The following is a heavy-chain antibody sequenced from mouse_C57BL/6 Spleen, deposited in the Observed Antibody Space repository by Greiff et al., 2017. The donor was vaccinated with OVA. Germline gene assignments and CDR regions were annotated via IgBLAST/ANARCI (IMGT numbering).Heavy chain of an antibody. Sequence: EVKLMESGPELVKPGASVKMSCKASGYTFTDYNMHWVKQSHGKSLEWIGYINPNNGGTSYNQKFKGKATLTVNKSSSTAYMELRSLTSEDSAVYYCARAETWFAYWGQGTLVTVSA. J-gene: IGHJ3*01. V-gene: IGHV1-22*01. CDR3: ARAETWFAY. CDR2: INPNNGGT. CDR1: GYTFTDYN.